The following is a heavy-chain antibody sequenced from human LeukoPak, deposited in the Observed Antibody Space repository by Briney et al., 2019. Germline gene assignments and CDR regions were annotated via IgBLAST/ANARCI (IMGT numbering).Heavy chain of an antibody. CDR2: IYYSGST. CDR1: GGSLSSYY. J-gene: IGHJ6*04. V-gene: IGHV4-59*01. Sequence: PSETLSLTCTVSGGSLSSYYWSWIRQPPGKGLEWIGYIYYSGSTNYNPSLKSRVTISVDTSKNQFSLKLSSVTAADTAVYYCARDKGYCSSTSCDSDYGMDVWGKGTTVTVSS. CDR3: ARDKGYCSSTSCDSDYGMDV. D-gene: IGHD2-2*01.